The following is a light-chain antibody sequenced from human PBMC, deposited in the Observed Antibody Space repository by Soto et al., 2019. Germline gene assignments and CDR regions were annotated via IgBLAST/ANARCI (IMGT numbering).Light chain of an antibody. CDR3: HEANTLPLT. CDR2: AAS. V-gene: IGKV1-12*01. J-gene: IGKJ4*01. CDR1: RDINTW. Sequence: DFQMTQSPSSVSASVGDRVTISCRASRDINTWFDWYQQKPGKAPKLLIYAASTLQNGLSSRFSGNGSGTDFTLSIGSLQPEDLATYYCHEANTLPLTFGGGTKVEIK.